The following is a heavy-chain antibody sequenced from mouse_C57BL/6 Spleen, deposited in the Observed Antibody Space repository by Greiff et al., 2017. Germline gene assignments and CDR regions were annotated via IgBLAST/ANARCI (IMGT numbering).Heavy chain of an antibody. Sequence: VQLQQSGAELVRPGASVKLSCKASGYTFTDYYINWVKQRPGQGLEWIARIYPGSGNTYYNEKFKGKATLTAEKSSSTAYMQLSSLTSEDSAVYFCARGLTTVVRYFDYWGQGTTLTVSS. J-gene: IGHJ2*01. CDR3: ARGLTTVVRYFDY. CDR2: IYPGSGNT. D-gene: IGHD1-1*01. V-gene: IGHV1-76*01. CDR1: GYTFTDYY.